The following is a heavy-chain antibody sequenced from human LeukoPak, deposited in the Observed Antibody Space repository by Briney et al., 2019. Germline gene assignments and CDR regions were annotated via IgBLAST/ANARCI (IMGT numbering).Heavy chain of an antibody. J-gene: IGHJ4*02. CDR2: XXYDGSSI. CDR1: XXTFXXXX. V-gene: IGHV3-30*18. CDR3: TKAQLSRHELXXXYFDY. D-gene: IGHD7-27*01. Sequence: RLSCXASXXTFXXXXXXWVXXXXGXXXXWVXXXXYDGSSIYYADSVKGRFTISRDNSKNTLYLQMNRLRGEDTAVYFCTKAQLSRHELXXXYFDYWGQXXLVTXX.